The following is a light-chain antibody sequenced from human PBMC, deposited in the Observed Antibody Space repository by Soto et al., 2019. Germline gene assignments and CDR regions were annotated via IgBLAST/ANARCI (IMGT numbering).Light chain of an antibody. CDR3: QQRGSWPRT. V-gene: IGKV3-11*01. J-gene: IGKJ1*01. CDR2: DAS. CDR1: QSVSSY. Sequence: EIVLTQSPATLSLSPGERATLSCRASQSVSSYLAWYQQKPGQAPRLLIYDASNRATGIPARFSGSGSGTDFSLTISSLEPEDFAVYYCQQRGSWPRTFGQGTKVDI.